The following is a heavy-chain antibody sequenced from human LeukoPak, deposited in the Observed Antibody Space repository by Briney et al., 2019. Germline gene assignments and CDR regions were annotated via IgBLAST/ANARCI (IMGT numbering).Heavy chain of an antibody. V-gene: IGHV3-33*01. CDR3: ARDSGHAFDI. Sequence: GGSLRLSCVASGFTFSTYGMPWVRQAPGKGLEWVAVIWYDGSNKYYGDSVKGRFTISRDNSKNTLYLQMYSLRAEDTAVYYCARDSGHAFDIWGQGTMVTVSS. CDR1: GFTFSTYG. J-gene: IGHJ3*02. D-gene: IGHD6-25*01. CDR2: IWYDGSNK.